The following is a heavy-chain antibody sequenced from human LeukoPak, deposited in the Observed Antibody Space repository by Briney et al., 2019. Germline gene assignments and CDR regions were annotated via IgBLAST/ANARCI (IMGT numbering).Heavy chain of an antibody. CDR1: GFTFKNHA. D-gene: IGHD1-1*01. CDR3: AQEGLQRHFNFDS. CDR2: IVGHGDQY. V-gene: IGHV3-23*01. J-gene: IGHJ4*02. Sequence: GGSLRLSCADSGFTFKNHAMIWFRQAPGKGLEWLSSIVGHGDQYFYADSVKGRFIISRDNSRNTLSLQMNSLTAADTAAHYCAQEGLQRHFNFDSWGQGTLVTVSS.